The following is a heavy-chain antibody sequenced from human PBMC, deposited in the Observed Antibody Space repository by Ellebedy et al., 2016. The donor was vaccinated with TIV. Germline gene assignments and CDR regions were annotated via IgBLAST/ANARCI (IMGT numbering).Heavy chain of an antibody. V-gene: IGHV3-74*01. CDR3: TASPTYYDFWSGYYGGGRFDY. Sequence: GESLKISCVASGFTFSSYWMHWVRQAPGKGLVWVSRINSDGSSTSYADSVKGRFTISRDNAKNTLYLQMNSLRAEDTAVYYCTASPTYYDFWSGYYGGGRFDYWGQGTLVTVSS. CDR2: INSDGSST. J-gene: IGHJ4*02. D-gene: IGHD3-3*01. CDR1: GFTFSSYW.